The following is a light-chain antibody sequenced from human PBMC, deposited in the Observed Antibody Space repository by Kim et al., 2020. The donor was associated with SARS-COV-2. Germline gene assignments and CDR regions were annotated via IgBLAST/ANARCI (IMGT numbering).Light chain of an antibody. CDR2: SNS. J-gene: IGLJ2*01. CDR1: SSNIGSYY. Sequence: GQRVTISRSGSSSNIGSYYVYWYQQRPGTAPKPLIYSNSQRPAGVPDRFSGSKSGTSASLAISGLQSEDEADYYCAAWDDSLNGPGFGGGTQRTVL. V-gene: IGLV1-44*01. CDR3: AAWDDSLNGPG.